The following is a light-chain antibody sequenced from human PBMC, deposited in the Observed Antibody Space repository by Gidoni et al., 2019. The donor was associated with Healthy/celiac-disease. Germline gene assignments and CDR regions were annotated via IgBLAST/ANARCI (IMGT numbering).Light chain of an antibody. CDR2: DAS. CDR3: QQYDNLPPG. J-gene: IGKJ5*01. Sequence: DIQMTQSPSSLSASVGDRVTITCQASQDISNYLIWYQQKPGKAPKLLIYDASNLETGVPSRFSGSGSGTDFTFSISSLQPEVIATYYCQQYDNLPPGFGQGTRLEIK. V-gene: IGKV1-33*01. CDR1: QDISNY.